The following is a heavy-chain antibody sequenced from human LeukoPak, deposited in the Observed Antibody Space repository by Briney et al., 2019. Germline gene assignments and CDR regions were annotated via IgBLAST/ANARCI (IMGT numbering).Heavy chain of an antibody. CDR3: ARDPVNYYDSSGYYL. CDR1: GFTVSSNY. V-gene: IGHV3-66*02. Sequence: GGSLRLSCAASGFTVSSNYMSWVRQAPGKGLEWVSVIYSGGSTYYADSVKGRFTISRGNSKNTLYLQMNSLRAEDTAVYYCARDPVNYYDSSGYYLWGQGTLVTVSS. J-gene: IGHJ5*02. D-gene: IGHD3-22*01. CDR2: IYSGGST.